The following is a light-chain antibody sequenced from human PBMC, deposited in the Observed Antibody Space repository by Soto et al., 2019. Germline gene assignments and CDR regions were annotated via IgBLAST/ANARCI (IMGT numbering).Light chain of an antibody. V-gene: IGKV1-39*01. J-gene: IGKJ2*01. CDR2: AAS. Sequence: DIQMTQSPSSLSASVGDRVTITCRASQSIISYLNWYQQKPRKAPKLLLSAASSLQSGVPSRFSGSVSGTDVTLTISSLQPEDFETYYCKQSYSTLYTFGQGTKLESK. CDR1: QSIISY. CDR3: KQSYSTLYT.